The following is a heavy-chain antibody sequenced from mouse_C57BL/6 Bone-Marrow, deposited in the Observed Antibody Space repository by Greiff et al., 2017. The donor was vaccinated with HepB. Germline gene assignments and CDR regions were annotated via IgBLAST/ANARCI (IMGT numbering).Heavy chain of an antibody. CDR1: GYAFTNYL. CDR2: INPGSGGT. Sequence: QVQLQQSGAELVRPGTSVKVSCKASGYAFTNYLIEWVKQRPGQGLEWIGVINPGSGGTNYNEKFKGKATLTADKSSSTAYMQLSSLTSEDSAVYFCARQYYGSSYDAMDYWGQGTSVTVSS. V-gene: IGHV1-54*01. J-gene: IGHJ4*01. CDR3: ARQYYGSSYDAMDY. D-gene: IGHD1-1*01.